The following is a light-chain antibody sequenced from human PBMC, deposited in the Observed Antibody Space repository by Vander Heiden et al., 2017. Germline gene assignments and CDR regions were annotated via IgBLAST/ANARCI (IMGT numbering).Light chain of an antibody. CDR1: SGSVSTTYY. Sequence: QTVVTQEPSFSVSPGGTVTLTCGLTSGSVSTTYYPSWFQQTPGQTQRTLIDSTNIRASGVPDRFSGSRRGDKAALTITGAQADEESQYYCAVHLNNGVWVFGGGTKVTVL. CDR3: AVHLNNGVWV. J-gene: IGLJ3*02. CDR2: STN. V-gene: IGLV8-61*01.